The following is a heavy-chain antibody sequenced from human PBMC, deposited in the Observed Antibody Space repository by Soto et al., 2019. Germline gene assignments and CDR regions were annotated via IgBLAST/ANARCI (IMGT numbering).Heavy chain of an antibody. J-gene: IGHJ4*02. CDR3: VKERDGHNPFDY. V-gene: IGHV3-30*18. CDR2: MPNDGNKK. CDR1: VFTFSDYG. D-gene: IGHD1-1*01. Sequence: GGSLRLSCAASVFTFSDYGMHWVRQAPGKGLEWVAVMPNDGNKKYYADSVKGRFTISRDNSKNTLYLQMNSLRVEDTAIYYCVKERDGHNPFDYWGQGTLVTVSS.